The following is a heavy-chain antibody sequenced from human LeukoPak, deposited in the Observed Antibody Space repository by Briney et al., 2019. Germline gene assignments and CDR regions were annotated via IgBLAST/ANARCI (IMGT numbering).Heavy chain of an antibody. CDR3: AKDVSWNWFDP. Sequence: GGSLRLSCAASGFTLSSFGMVWVRQAPGKGLEWVTLMWYDGRNKYYADSVKGRFTISRDNSKNTVYLQMNSLRGEDTAVYYCAKDVSWNWFDPWGQGTLVTVSS. CDR1: GFTLSSFG. J-gene: IGHJ5*02. V-gene: IGHV3-33*06. CDR2: MWYDGRNK.